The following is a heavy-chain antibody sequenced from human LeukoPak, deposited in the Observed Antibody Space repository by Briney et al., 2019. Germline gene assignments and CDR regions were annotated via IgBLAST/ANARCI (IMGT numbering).Heavy chain of an antibody. Sequence: GGSLRLSCAASGFTVSSNYMSWVRQAPGKGLEWVSVIYSGGSTYYADSVKGRLTISRDNSKNTLYLQMNSLRAEDTAVYYCARESGPYGSGRGIFDYRGQGTLVTVSS. CDR1: GFTVSSNY. D-gene: IGHD3-10*01. CDR2: IYSGGST. CDR3: ARESGPYGSGRGIFDY. V-gene: IGHV3-66*02. J-gene: IGHJ4*02.